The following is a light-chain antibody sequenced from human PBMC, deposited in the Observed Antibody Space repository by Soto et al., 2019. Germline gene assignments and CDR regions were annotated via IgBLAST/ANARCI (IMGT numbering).Light chain of an antibody. V-gene: IGLV1-44*01. Sequence: QSVLTQPPSVSGTPGQRVTISCSGSRSNIGDNTVNWYQQLPGTAPKLLVYYSNQRPSGVPDRFSGSKSGTSASLAISGLQSEDEADYYCAAWDDSLNGPVFGVGTKLTVL. CDR3: AAWDDSLNGPV. CDR1: RSNIGDNT. CDR2: YSN. J-gene: IGLJ2*01.